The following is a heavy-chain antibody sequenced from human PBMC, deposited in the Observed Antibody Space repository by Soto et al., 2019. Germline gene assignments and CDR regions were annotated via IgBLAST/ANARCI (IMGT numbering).Heavy chain of an antibody. D-gene: IGHD5-12*01. J-gene: IGHJ4*02. Sequence: ETLSLTCTVSGDSITDYYWSWIRESPGKGLEWIAYTHHTGTANYNPSLKSRVTISVDTSKSQFSLRLSSVTAADTAVYFCARYSVATIRFFDYWGQGTLVTVSS. CDR3: ARYSVATIRFFDY. CDR1: GDSITDYY. CDR2: THHTGTA. V-gene: IGHV4-59*01.